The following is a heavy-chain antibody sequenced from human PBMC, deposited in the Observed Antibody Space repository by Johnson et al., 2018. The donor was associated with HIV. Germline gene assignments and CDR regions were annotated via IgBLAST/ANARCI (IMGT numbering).Heavy chain of an antibody. CDR3: TKGPVGARKGGGAFDI. CDR1: GFTFNRAW. V-gene: IGHV3-15*01. CDR2: VKSITDGGTT. D-gene: IGHD1-26*01. Sequence: VQLVESGGGLVKPGGSLRVSCAASGFTFNRAWMSWVRQAPGKGREWVGRVKSITDGGTTDYTAPVTGRFTISRDDSNNTLYLLMTSLKTDDTAGYYCTKGPVGARKGGGAFDIWGLGTMVTVSS. J-gene: IGHJ3*02.